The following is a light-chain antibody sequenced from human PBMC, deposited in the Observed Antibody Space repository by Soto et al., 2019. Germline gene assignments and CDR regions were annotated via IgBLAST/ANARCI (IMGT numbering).Light chain of an antibody. V-gene: IGLV2-8*01. J-gene: IGLJ1*01. CDR2: EVS. CDR1: SSDVGAYNY. CDR3: SSKRGRNSYV. Sequence: QSALTQPPSAPGSPGQSVTISCTGTSSDVGAYNYVSWYQQHPGKAPKLMIYEVSKRPSGAPDRFSGSKSGNTASLTVSGLQTEDEADYYCSSKRGRNSYVFGTGTKLTVL.